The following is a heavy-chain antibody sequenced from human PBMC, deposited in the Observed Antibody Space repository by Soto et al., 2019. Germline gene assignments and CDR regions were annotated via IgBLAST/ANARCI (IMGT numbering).Heavy chain of an antibody. CDR3: AIGQGGTNY. D-gene: IGHD3-16*01. CDR2: IQQGGGT. J-gene: IGHJ4*02. V-gene: IGHV4-34*02. CDR1: GGSFNPYY. Sequence: QVQVQQWGAGLLKPSETLSLTCAVSGGSFNPYYWSWVRKPPGKGLEWIAEIQQGGGTYYNPSLKSRIAISLDTSKSQFSLNLNSVNDAETAVYYCAIGQGGTNYWGQGSLVIVSS.